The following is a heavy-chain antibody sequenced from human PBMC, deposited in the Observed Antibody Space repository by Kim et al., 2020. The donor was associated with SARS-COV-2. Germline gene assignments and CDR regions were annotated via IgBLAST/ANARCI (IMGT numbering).Heavy chain of an antibody. CDR2: T. V-gene: IGHV3-66*01. Sequence: TYYADSVKDRFTISRDNSKNTLYLQMNSLRAEDTAVYYCARSSPGNWFDPWGQGTLVTVSS. CDR3: ARSSPGNWFDP. J-gene: IGHJ5*02.